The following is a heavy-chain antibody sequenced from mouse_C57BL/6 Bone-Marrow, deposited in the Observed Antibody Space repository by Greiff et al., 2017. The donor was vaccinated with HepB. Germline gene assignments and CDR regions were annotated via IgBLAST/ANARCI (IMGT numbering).Heavy chain of an antibody. D-gene: IGHD2-5*01. Sequence: QVQLQQSGAELARPGASVKMSCKASGYTFTSYKMHWVKQRPGQGLEWIGYINPSSGYTKYNQKFKDKATLTVDNSSSTAYMQLSSLTSEDSAVYYCARTWSNANFDYWGQGTTLTVSS. CDR3: ARTWSNANFDY. J-gene: IGHJ2*01. CDR1: GYTFTSYK. V-gene: IGHV1-4*01. CDR2: INPSSGYT.